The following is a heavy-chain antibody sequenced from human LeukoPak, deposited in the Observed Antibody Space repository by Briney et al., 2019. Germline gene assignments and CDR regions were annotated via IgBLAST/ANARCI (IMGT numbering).Heavy chain of an antibody. CDR2: INHSGST. J-gene: IGHJ4*02. CDR1: GGSISSSSYY. V-gene: IGHV4-39*07. D-gene: IGHD4-17*01. Sequence: SETLSLTCTVSGGSISSSSYYWGWIRQPPGKGLEWIGEINHSGSTNYNPSLKSRVTISVDTSKNQFSLKLSSVTAADTAVYYCARGPRYGDYFLDYWGQGTLVTVSS. CDR3: ARGPRYGDYFLDY.